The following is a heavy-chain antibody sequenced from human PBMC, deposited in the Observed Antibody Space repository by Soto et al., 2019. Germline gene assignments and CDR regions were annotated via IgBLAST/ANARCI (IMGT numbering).Heavy chain of an antibody. D-gene: IGHD3-22*01. J-gene: IGHJ4*02. V-gene: IGHV5-10-1*01. CDR3: ARQIYDSDTGPNFQYYFDS. CDR2: IDPSDSQT. CDR1: GYSFAGYW. Sequence: PGESLKISCKGSGYSFAGYWTTWVRQKPGKGLEWMGRIDPSDSQTYYSPSFRGHVTISVTKSITTVFLQWRSLRASDTAMYYCARQIYDSDTGPNFQYYFDSWGQGTLVTVSS.